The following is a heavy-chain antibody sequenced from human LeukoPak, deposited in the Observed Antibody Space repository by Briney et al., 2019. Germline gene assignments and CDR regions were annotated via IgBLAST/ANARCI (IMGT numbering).Heavy chain of an antibody. D-gene: IGHD2-8*01. CDR3: ARQSTFYCTNGVSYMTAYSSRRYNWFDP. J-gene: IGHJ5*02. Sequence: ASETLSLTCTVSGVSISSSSYYWRWIRQPPGRGLEWIVSIYYSGSTYYNQSPKSRVTIYVDTSKNPFSLKLRSVTAADTAVYYCARQSTFYCTNGVSYMTAYSSRRYNWFDPWGQGTLVTVSS. V-gene: IGHV4-39*01. CDR2: IYYSGST. CDR1: GVSISSSSYY.